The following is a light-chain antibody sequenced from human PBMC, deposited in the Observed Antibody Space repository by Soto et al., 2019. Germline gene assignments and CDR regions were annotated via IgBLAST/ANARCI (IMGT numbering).Light chain of an antibody. CDR3: QQSYSTRWT. CDR1: QSISSY. V-gene: IGKV1-39*01. J-gene: IGKJ1*01. Sequence: DIQMPQSPSSLSASVGDRVTITCRASQSISSYLNWYQQKPGKAPKLLIYAASSLQSGVPSRFSGSGSGTDFTLTISSLQPDDFAHSYYQQSYSTRWTFGQGTKVEIK. CDR2: AAS.